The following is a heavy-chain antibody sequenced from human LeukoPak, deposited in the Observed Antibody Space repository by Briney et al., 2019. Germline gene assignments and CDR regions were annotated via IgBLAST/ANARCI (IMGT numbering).Heavy chain of an antibody. Sequence: GGSLRLSCAASGLNFSSRWMNWVRQAPGQGLEWVASIKEDGSEKHYVDSVKGRFTISRDNGRNSLYLQMNSLRAEDTAVYYCARDSGWWRFDFWGQGTLVTVSS. J-gene: IGHJ4*02. V-gene: IGHV3-7*03. CDR3: ARDSGWWRFDF. CDR1: GLNFSSRW. CDR2: IKEDGSEK. D-gene: IGHD6-13*01.